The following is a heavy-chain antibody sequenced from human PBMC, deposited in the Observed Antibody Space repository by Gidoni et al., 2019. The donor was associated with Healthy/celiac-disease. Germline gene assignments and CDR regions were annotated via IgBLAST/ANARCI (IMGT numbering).Heavy chain of an antibody. J-gene: IGHJ4*02. CDR1: GFTFSSYG. CDR3: ARDGSYDSSGYYYVPQSSRLDY. D-gene: IGHD3-22*01. V-gene: IGHV3-33*01. CDR2: IWYDGSNK. Sequence: QVQLVESGGGLVHPGRSLRLSCAASGFTFSSYGMLWVRQAPGKGLECVAVIWYDGSNKYYADSGKGRFTISRDNSKNTLYLQMNSLRAEDTAVYYCARDGSYDSSGYYYVPQSSRLDYWGQGTLVTVSS.